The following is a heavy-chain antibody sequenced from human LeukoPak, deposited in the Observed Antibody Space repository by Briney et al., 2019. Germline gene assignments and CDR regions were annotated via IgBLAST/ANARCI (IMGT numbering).Heavy chain of an antibody. V-gene: IGHV4-59*08. D-gene: IGHD2-2*01. Sequence: SETLSLTCSVSGGSISSYYWSWIRQPPGKGLEWIGYINYSGSTNYNPSLKSRVTISVDTSKNQFSLKLSSVTAADTAVYYCASSVKYCSSTSCLGTWGQGTLVTVSS. CDR2: INYSGST. CDR1: GGSISSYY. CDR3: ASSVKYCSSTSCLGT. J-gene: IGHJ5*02.